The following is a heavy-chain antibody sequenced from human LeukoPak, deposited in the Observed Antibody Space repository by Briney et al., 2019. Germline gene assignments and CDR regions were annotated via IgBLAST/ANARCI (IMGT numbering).Heavy chain of an antibody. V-gene: IGHV1-46*01. CDR1: GYTLTSYY. CDR2: INPSGGST. CDR3: ARGESEQWPEGGFEY. J-gene: IGHJ4*02. D-gene: IGHD6-19*01. Sequence: ASVKVSCKTSGYTLTSYYMHWVRQAPGQGLEWMGRINPSGGSTNYAQKFQGRVTLTRDTSTSTVYMELSSLRSEDTAVYYCARGESEQWPEGGFEYWGQGTLVTVSS.